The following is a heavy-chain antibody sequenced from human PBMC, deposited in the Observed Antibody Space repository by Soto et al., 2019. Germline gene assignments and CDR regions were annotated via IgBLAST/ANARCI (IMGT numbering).Heavy chain of an antibody. CDR2: ISGSGGNT. Sequence: EVRLLESGGGVVQPGGSLRLSCAASGFTFSSNSMSWVRQAPGKGLEWVASISGSGGNTYNADSLKGRFTISRDNSKNTLFLQMSSLRVEDTAVYYCAKDYGSGMRGSFEMWGQGTMVAVSS. D-gene: IGHD3-10*01. J-gene: IGHJ3*02. CDR3: AKDYGSGMRGSFEM. V-gene: IGHV3-23*01. CDR1: GFTFSSNS.